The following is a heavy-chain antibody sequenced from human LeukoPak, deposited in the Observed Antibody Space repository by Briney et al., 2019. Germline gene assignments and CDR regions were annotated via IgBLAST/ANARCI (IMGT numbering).Heavy chain of an antibody. V-gene: IGHV1-69*05. J-gene: IGHJ5*02. CDR1: GGTFSSYA. CDR2: IIPTFGTA. CDR3: ARDFDCSSTSCYSWFDP. Sequence: ASVKVSCKASGGTFSSYAISWVRQAPGQGLEWMGGIIPTFGTANYAQKFQGRVTITTDESTSTAYMELSSLRSEDTAVYYCARDFDCSSTSCYSWFDPWGQGTLVTVSS. D-gene: IGHD2-2*01.